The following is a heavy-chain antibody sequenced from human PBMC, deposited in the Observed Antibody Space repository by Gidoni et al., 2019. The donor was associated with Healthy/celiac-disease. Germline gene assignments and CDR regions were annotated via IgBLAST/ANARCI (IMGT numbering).Heavy chain of an antibody. CDR1: GFTFSRYA. Sequence: QVQLVESGGGVVQPGRSLRLSCAASGFTFSRYAMPWVRQAPGKGLEWVAVISYDGSNKYYADSVKGRFTISRDNSKNTLYLQMNSLRAEDTAVYYCARDHRRYDILTGSVDYWGQGTLVTVSS. D-gene: IGHD3-9*01. CDR2: ISYDGSNK. CDR3: ARDHRRYDILTGSVDY. V-gene: IGHV3-30-3*01. J-gene: IGHJ4*02.